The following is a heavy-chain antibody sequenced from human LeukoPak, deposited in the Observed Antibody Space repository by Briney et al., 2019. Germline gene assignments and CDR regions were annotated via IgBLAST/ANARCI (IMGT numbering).Heavy chain of an antibody. CDR1: GGSMSPYH. CDR3: ARAVSGRFDY. J-gene: IGHJ4*02. V-gene: IGHV4-59*08. Sequence: SETLSLTCTVSGGSMSPYHWGWIRQPPGKGLEWTGYIYYSGSTNYNPSLNSRVTISVDTSTNQFSLRLSSATAADTAIYCCARAVSGRFDYWGQGTLVTVSS. D-gene: IGHD6-19*01. CDR2: IYYSGST.